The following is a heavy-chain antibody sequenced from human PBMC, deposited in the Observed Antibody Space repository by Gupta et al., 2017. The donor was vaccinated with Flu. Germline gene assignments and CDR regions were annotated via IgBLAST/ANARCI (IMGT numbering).Heavy chain of an antibody. Sequence: QLQLQESGPGLVKPSETLSLTCTVSGGSISSSSHYWGWIRQPPGKGLEWIGSIYYSGSNYDNPSLKSRVTIYVDTSKNQFSLKLSAVTAADTDVYYCARQVAYCGGDCYFEDFQHWGQGTLVTGAS. D-gene: IGHD2-21*02. J-gene: IGHJ1*01. CDR1: GGSISSSSHY. CDR3: ARQVAYCGGDCYFEDFQH. V-gene: IGHV4-39*01. CDR2: IYYSGSN.